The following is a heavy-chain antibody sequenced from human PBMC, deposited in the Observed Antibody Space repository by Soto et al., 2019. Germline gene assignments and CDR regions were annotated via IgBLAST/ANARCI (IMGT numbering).Heavy chain of an antibody. D-gene: IGHD6-19*01. CDR3: ARDSRGGWYFDY. CDR1: GGSISSYY. Sequence: SETLSLTCTVSGGSISSYYWSWIRQPPGKGLEWIGYIYYSGSTNYNPSLKSRVTISVDTSKNQFSLKLSSVTAADTAVYYCARDSRGGWYFDYWGQGTLVTVSS. J-gene: IGHJ4*02. V-gene: IGHV4-59*01. CDR2: IYYSGST.